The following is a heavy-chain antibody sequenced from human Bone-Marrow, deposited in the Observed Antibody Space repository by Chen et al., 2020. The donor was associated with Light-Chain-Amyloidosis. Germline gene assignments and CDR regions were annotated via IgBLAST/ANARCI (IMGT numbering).Heavy chain of an antibody. CDR3: ARPDLGIVGATMAYYYGMDV. Sequence: QVQLVQSGAEVKKPGSSVKVSCKASGGTFSSYAISCVRQAPGQGLEWMGGIIPIFGTANYAQKFQGRVTITADESTSTAYMELSSLRSEDTAVYYCARPDLGIVGATMAYYYGMDVWGQGTTVTVSS. CDR1: GGTFSSYA. D-gene: IGHD1-26*01. V-gene: IGHV1-69*01. J-gene: IGHJ6*02. CDR2: IIPIFGTA.